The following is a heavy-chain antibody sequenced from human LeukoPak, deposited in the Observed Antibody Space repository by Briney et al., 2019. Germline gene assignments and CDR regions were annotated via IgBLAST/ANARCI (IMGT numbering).Heavy chain of an antibody. Sequence: SETLSLTCAVYGGSFSGYYWSWIRQPPGKGLEWIGEINHSGSTNYNPSLKSRVTISVDTSKNQFSLKLSSVTAADTAVYYCARGLDGSGSYYKDDSWGQGTLVTVSS. J-gene: IGHJ4*02. CDR3: ARGLDGSGSYYKDDS. CDR1: GGSFSGYY. D-gene: IGHD3-10*01. V-gene: IGHV4-34*01. CDR2: INHSGST.